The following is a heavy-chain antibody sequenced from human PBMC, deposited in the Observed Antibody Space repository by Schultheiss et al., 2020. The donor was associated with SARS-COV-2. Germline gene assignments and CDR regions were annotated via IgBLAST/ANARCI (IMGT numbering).Heavy chain of an antibody. Sequence: GGSLRLSCAASGFTFSSYDMHWVRQATGKGLEWVSAIGTAGDTYYQGSVKGRFTISRENAKNSLYLQMNSLRAEDTAVYYCARVPYQLGADYWGQGTLVTVSS. CDR1: GFTFSSYD. V-gene: IGHV3-13*04. CDR3: ARVPYQLGADY. J-gene: IGHJ4*02. CDR2: IGTAGDT. D-gene: IGHD2-2*01.